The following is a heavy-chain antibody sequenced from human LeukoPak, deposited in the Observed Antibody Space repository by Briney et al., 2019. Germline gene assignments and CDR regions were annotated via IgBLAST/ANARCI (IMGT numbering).Heavy chain of an antibody. CDR2: IKTKTDGETT. CDR3: TTHVEMATRSHDRNIKTFDH. V-gene: IGHV3-15*01. D-gene: IGHD5-24*01. J-gene: IGHJ4*02. CDR1: GFTFSNAW. Sequence: PGGSLRLSCAASGFTFSNAWMSWVRQAPGKGLEWVGRIKTKTDGETTDYAAAVKGRFTISRDDSKNTLYLQMNSLKTEDTAVYYCTTHVEMATRSHDRNIKTFDHWGQGTLVTVSS.